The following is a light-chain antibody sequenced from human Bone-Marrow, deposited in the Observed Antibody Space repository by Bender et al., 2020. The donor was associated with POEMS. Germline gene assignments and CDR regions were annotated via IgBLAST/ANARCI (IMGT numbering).Light chain of an antibody. V-gene: IGLV2-14*03. CDR2: DVI. J-gene: IGLJ1*01. CDR1: SSDVGGYNY. Sequence: QSALTQPRSVSGSPGQSVTISCTGTSSDVGGYNYVSWYQQHPGKAPKLMIYDVISRPSGVSDRFSGSKSGNTASLTISGLQAEDEADYYCTSYSRSSIAYVFGTGTKVTVI. CDR3: TSYSRSSIAYV.